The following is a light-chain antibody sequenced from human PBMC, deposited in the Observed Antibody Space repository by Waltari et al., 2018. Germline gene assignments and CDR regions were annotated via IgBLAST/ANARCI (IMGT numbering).Light chain of an antibody. CDR3: MQATNWPLT. Sequence: DVVMTQSPLFLPVSLGQPASISCRSSQSLVHTDGHTYLNWFQQRPGQSPRRLIYKVSNRDSGVPDRFSGSGSDTAFTLKISRVEAEDVGIYYCMQATNWPLTFGQGTKVEIQ. CDR1: QSLVHTDGHTY. V-gene: IGKV2-30*02. CDR2: KVS. J-gene: IGKJ1*01.